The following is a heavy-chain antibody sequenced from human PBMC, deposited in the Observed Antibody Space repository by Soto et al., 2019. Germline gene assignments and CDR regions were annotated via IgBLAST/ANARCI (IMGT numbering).Heavy chain of an antibody. J-gene: IGHJ4*02. CDR1: GFTFSGYA. V-gene: IGHV3-23*01. CDR3: AKSFTPLPGSLMGVLYFDL. D-gene: IGHD1-26*01. CDR2: FSASGGGS. Sequence: PGGSLRLSCAASGFTFSGYAMSWVRQAPGKGLEWVSAFSASGGGSYYADSVVGRFSISRDNSKNTLHLQMNSLRAEDTAVYYCAKSFTPLPGSLMGVLYFDLWGLGTLVTVSS.